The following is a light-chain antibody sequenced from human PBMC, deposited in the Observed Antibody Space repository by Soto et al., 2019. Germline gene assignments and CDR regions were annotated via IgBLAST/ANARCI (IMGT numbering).Light chain of an antibody. CDR2: GAS. CDR3: QQYGGSPYS. J-gene: IGKJ2*01. V-gene: IGKV3-20*01. Sequence: EIVLTQSPGTLSLSPGERATLSCRASQSVSSSYLAWYQQKPGQAPRLLIYGASSRATGIPDRFSGSGSGADSTLTISRLEPEDFSVYYCQQYGGSPYSFGRGTKLEIK. CDR1: QSVSSSY.